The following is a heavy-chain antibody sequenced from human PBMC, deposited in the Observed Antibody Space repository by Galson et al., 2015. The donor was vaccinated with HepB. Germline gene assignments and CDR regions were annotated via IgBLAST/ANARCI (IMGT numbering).Heavy chain of an antibody. CDR1: GGSISSGGYY. J-gene: IGHJ5*02. D-gene: IGHD3-22*01. Sequence: LTCTVSGGSISSGGYYWSWIRQHPGKGLEWIGYIYYSGSTYYNPSLKSRVTISVDTSKNQFSLKLSSVTAADTAVYYCARDRVYYDSSGYYFRWFDPWGQGTLVTVSS. V-gene: IGHV4-31*03. CDR3: ARDRVYYDSSGYYFRWFDP. CDR2: IYYSGST.